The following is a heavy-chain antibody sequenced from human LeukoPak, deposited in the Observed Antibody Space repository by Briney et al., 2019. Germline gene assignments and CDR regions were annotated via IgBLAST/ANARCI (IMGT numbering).Heavy chain of an antibody. D-gene: IGHD3-10*01. CDR2: IYHSGST. CDR1: GYSISSGYY. V-gene: IGHV4-38-2*01. Sequence: SETLSLTCAVSGYSISSGYYWGWIRQPPGKGLEWIGSIYHSGSTYYNPSLKSRVTISVDTSKNQFSLKLSSVTAADTAVYYCASRGPMARGAGDYWGQGTLVTVSS. J-gene: IGHJ4*02. CDR3: ASRGPMARGAGDY.